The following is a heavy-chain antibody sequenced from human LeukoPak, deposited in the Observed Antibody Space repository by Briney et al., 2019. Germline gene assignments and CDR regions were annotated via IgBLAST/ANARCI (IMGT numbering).Heavy chain of an antibody. D-gene: IGHD2-8*01. V-gene: IGHV3-21*01. Sequence: GGSLRLSCAASGFTFSSYWMSWVRQAPGKGLEWVSSISSSSSYIYYADSVKGRFTISRDNAKNSLYLQMNSLRAEDTAVYYCARAGDGVYLDYWGQGTLVTVSS. CDR2: ISSSSSYI. CDR1: GFTFSSYW. J-gene: IGHJ4*02. CDR3: ARAGDGVYLDY.